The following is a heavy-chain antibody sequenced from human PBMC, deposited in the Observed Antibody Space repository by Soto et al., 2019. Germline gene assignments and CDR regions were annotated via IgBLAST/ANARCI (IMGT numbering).Heavy chain of an antibody. J-gene: IGHJ4*02. V-gene: IGHV4-39*01. Sequence: SETLSLTCSVSNGSVSSPLSYWGWIRQPPGKRPEWIGVIYFSGITSYNPSLKSRVTISVDTSRNQFSLELSSVTAEDTAVYYCVRNPYAAYRYYFHTWRQGTPVTVS. CDR3: VRNPYAAYRYYFHT. CDR2: IYFSGIT. CDR1: NGSVSSPLSY. D-gene: IGHD1-20*01.